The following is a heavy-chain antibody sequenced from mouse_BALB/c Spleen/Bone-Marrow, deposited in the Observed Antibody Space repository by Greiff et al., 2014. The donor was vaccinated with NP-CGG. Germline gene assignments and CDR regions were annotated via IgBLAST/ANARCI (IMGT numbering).Heavy chain of an antibody. Sequence: QVQLQQSGPGLVAPSQSLSITCTVSGFSLTSYGVHWVRQPPGKGLEWLGVIWADGSINYNSALMSRLSISKDNSKSQVFLKMNSLQTDDTAMYYCSRITTATGAMDYWGQGTSVTVSS. CDR2: IWADGSI. V-gene: IGHV2-9*02. J-gene: IGHJ4*01. CDR1: GFSLTSYG. D-gene: IGHD1-2*01. CDR3: SRITTATGAMDY.